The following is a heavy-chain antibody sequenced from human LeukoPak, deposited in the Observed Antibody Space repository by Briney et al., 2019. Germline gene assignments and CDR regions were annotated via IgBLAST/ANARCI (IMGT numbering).Heavy chain of an antibody. J-gene: IGHJ4*02. D-gene: IGHD7-27*01. CDR2: IEQDGSEK. Sequence: GWSLTLSCPASGFTFSRYWMSWVRQAPGKGLEGVANIEQDGSEKYYLHSVKGRFTISRDNAKNSLYLQMNSLRAEDTAVYYCASSLGTIDYWGQGTLVTVSS. CDR3: ASSLGTIDY. V-gene: IGHV3-7*01. CDR1: GFTFSRYW.